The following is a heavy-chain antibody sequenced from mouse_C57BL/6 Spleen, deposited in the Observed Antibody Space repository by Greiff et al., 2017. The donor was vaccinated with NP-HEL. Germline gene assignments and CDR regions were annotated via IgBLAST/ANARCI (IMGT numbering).Heavy chain of an antibody. CDR3: TYLYFMDY. J-gene: IGHJ4*01. CDR1: GYTFTDYE. Sequence: VKLQESGAELVRPGASVTLSCKASGYTFTDYEMHWVKQTPVHGLEWIGAIDPETGGTAYNQKFKGKAILTADKSSSTAYMELRSLTSEDSAVYYCTYLYFMDYWGQGTSVTVSS. D-gene: IGHD2-3*01. V-gene: IGHV1-15*01. CDR2: IDPETGGT.